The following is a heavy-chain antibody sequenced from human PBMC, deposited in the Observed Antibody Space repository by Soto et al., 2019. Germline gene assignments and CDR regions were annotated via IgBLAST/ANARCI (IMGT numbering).Heavy chain of an antibody. D-gene: IGHD4-4*01. V-gene: IGHV3-21*02. CDR2: ITGSGIYT. CDR3: LKEGTSNNNEYFDY. CDR1: GFIFATHT. Sequence: VQLVESGGGMVKPGGSLRLSCAASGFIFATHTINWVRQAPGKGLEWVSSITGSGIYTRYAAAVKGRFTISRDNAKAALYLQMNSLGAEDTAVYDCLKEGTSNNNEYFDYWGQGTLVTVSS. J-gene: IGHJ4*02.